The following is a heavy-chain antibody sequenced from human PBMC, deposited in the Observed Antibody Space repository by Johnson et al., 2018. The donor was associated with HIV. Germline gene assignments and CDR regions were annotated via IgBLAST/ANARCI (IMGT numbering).Heavy chain of an antibody. CDR3: AREDSAFDI. CDR1: GFTFSSYG. Sequence: QVQLVESGGGLVQPGGSLRLSCAASGFTFSSYGMHWVRQAPGKGLEWVAVISYDGSNKYYADSVKGRFTISRDNSKNTLYLQMNSLRAEDTAVYYCAREDSAFDIWGQGTMVTVSS. J-gene: IGHJ3*02. V-gene: IGHV3-30*06. CDR2: ISYDGSNK.